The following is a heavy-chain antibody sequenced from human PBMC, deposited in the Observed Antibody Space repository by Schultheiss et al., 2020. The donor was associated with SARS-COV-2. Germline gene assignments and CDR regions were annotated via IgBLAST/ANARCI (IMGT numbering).Heavy chain of an antibody. CDR1: GFTFSSYS. V-gene: IGHV3-21*01. CDR3: ARDREECSSTSCYFWLDP. D-gene: IGHD2-2*01. Sequence: GGSLRLSCAASGFTFSSYSMNWVRQAPGKGLEWVSSIRSSSSYIYYADSVKGRFTISRDNAKNSLYLQMNSLRDEDTAVYYCARDREECSSTSCYFWLDPWGQGTLVTVSS. J-gene: IGHJ5*02. CDR2: IRSSSSYI.